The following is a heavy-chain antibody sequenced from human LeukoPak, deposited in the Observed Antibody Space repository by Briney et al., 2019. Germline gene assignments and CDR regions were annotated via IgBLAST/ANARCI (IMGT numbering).Heavy chain of an antibody. J-gene: IGHJ6*03. CDR3: ARVVGATAPKYYYYYMDV. CDR2: ISAYNGNT. D-gene: IGHD1-26*01. Sequence: ASVKVSCKASGYTFPSYGISWVRQAPGQGLEWMGWISAYNGNTNYAQKLQGRVTMTTDTSTSTAYMEPRSLRSDDTAVYYCARVVGATAPKYYYYYMDVWGKGTTVTVSS. CDR1: GYTFPSYG. V-gene: IGHV1-18*01.